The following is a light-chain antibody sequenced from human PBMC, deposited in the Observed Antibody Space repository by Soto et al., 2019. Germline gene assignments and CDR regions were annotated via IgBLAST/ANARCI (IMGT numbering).Light chain of an antibody. CDR2: ATS. CDR3: QQYDHWLPA. J-gene: IGKJ1*01. V-gene: IGKV3-15*01. Sequence: ETVMTQFPAPLAVSPGERATLSCRTSQSVRGHLAWYQQKPGQIPRLLMNATSTRATGTPARFSGTGSETEYSLTISSLQSEDFAVYYCQQYDHWLPAFGQGTKVEIK. CDR1: QSVRGH.